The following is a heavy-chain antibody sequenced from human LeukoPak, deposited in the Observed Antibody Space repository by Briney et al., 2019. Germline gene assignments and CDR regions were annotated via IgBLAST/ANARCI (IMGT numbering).Heavy chain of an antibody. CDR1: SDSIRRYY. Sequence: SETLSLTCTVSSDSIRRYYWSWIRQPPGKGLQWIGHIFYSGSTNYNPSVKSRVTMSVDTSKSQFSLRLSSVTAADTAGYYCARHVNYTGDAYDIWGQGTLVTVSS. D-gene: IGHD1-7*01. J-gene: IGHJ3*02. CDR3: ARHVNYTGDAYDI. CDR2: IFYSGST. V-gene: IGHV4-59*08.